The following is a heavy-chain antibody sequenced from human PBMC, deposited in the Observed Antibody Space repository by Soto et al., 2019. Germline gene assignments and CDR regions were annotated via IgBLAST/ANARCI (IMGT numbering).Heavy chain of an antibody. J-gene: IGHJ2*01. D-gene: IGHD3-16*01. CDR1: GYTFTGYY. CDR2: INPNSGGT. CDR3: ARDYGGVDWYFDL. Sequence: ASVKVSCKASGYTFTGYYMHWVRQAPGQGLEWMGWINPNSGGTNYAQKFQGWVTMTRDTSISTAYMELSRLRSDDTAVYYCARDYGGVDWYFDLWGRGTLVTVSS. V-gene: IGHV1-2*04.